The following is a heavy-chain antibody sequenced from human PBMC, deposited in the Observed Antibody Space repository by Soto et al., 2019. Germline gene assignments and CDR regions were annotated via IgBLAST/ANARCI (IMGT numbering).Heavy chain of an antibody. CDR3: ARSPIFGVVEFYSYYYMDV. CDR2: IYYSGST. D-gene: IGHD3-3*01. Sequence: PSETLSLTCTVSGGSISSYYWSWIRQPPGKGLEWIGYIYYSGSTNYNPSLKSRVTISVDTSKNQFSLKLSSVTAADTAVYYCARSPIFGVVEFYSYYYMDVWGKGTTVTVSS. V-gene: IGHV4-59*08. J-gene: IGHJ6*03. CDR1: GGSISSYY.